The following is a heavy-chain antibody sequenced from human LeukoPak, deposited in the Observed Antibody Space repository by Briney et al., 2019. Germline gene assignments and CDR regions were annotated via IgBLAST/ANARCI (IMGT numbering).Heavy chain of an antibody. D-gene: IGHD1-26*01. J-gene: IGHJ6*03. Sequence: GGSLRLSCAASGFTFSSYWMSWVRQAPGKGLEWVANIKQDGSEKYCVDSVKGRFTISRDNAKNSLYLQMNSLRAEATAVYYCARDRGYSGSYYYYYMDVWGKGTTVTVSS. CDR2: IKQDGSEK. CDR3: ARDRGYSGSYYYYYMDV. V-gene: IGHV3-7*01. CDR1: GFTFSSYW.